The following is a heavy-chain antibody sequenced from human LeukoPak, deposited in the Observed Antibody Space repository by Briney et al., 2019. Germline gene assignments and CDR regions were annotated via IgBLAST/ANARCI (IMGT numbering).Heavy chain of an antibody. CDR3: AKAPPIITMIVVVWGIYFDY. J-gene: IGHJ4*02. CDR2: ISGSGGST. Sequence: GGSLRLSCAASGFTFSSYAMSWVRQAPGKGLEWVSAISGSGGSTYYADSVKGRFTISRDNSKNTLYLQMNSLRAEDTAVYYCAKAPPIITMIVVVWGIYFDYWGQGTLVTVSS. D-gene: IGHD3-22*01. CDR1: GFTFSSYA. V-gene: IGHV3-23*01.